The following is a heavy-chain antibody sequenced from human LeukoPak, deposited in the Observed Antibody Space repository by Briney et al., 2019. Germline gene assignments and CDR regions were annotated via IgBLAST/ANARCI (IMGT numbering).Heavy chain of an antibody. CDR1: GFTFSSYA. J-gene: IGHJ5*02. CDR3: VRDASWFDL. CDR2: ISTTSTYI. V-gene: IGHV3-21*06. Sequence: PGGSLRLSCAASGFTFSSYAMSWVRQAPGKGLEWVSSISTTSTYIYYADSLKGRFTISRDNAKNSLYLQMNSLRAEDTAVYYCVRDASWFDLWGQGTLVTVSS.